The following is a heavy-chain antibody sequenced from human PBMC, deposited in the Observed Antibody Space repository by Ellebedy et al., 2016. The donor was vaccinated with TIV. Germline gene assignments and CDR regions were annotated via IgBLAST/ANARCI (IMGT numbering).Heavy chain of an antibody. J-gene: IGHJ4*02. CDR2: IIPILGRP. Sequence: ASVKVSCKASGGTFSSYGINWVRQAPGQGLEWMGRIIPILGRPDYAQSFQGRVTINADKSTGTPYLELSTLRSEDTAVYYCATDSRYSYGYRFNFWGQGTLVTVSS. CDR1: GGTFSSYG. D-gene: IGHD5-18*01. V-gene: IGHV1-69*04. CDR3: ATDSRYSYGYRFNF.